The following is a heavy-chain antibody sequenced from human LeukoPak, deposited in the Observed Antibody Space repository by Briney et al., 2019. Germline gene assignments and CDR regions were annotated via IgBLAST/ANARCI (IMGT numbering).Heavy chain of an antibody. V-gene: IGHV1-2*02. J-gene: IGHJ4*02. D-gene: IGHD4-11*01. CDR1: GYTFTGYY. Sequence: ASVKVSCKASGYTFTGYYMHWVRQAPGQGLEGMGWINPNSGGTNYAQKFQGRVTMTRDTSISTAYMELSRLRSDDTAVYYCARDTGRETTSIDYWGQGTLVTVSS. CDR2: INPNSGGT. CDR3: ARDTGRETTSIDY.